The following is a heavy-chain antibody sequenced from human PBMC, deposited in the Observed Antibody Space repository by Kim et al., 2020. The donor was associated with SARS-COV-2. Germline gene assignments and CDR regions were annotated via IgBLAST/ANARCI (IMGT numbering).Heavy chain of an antibody. D-gene: IGHD3-22*01. CDR3: ARRTHYYDSSGYTLGMDV. J-gene: IGHJ6*02. Sequence: KGRFTIARDTAKNSLYLQMNSLRAEDTAVYYCARRTHYYDSSGYTLGMDVWGQGTTVTVSS. V-gene: IGHV3-7*04.